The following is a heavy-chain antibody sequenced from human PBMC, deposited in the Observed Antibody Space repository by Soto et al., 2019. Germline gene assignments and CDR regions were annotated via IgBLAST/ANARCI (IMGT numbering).Heavy chain of an antibody. J-gene: IGHJ1*01. CDR3: ARDRVESGYPEYFQH. CDR1: GFTFSDHY. D-gene: IGHD3-22*01. CDR2: IKNKPESYTT. Sequence: GGSLRLSCAASGFTFSDHYIDWVRQAPGKGLEWVGLIKNKPESYTTYYADSVKGRFTISRDNSKNTLYLQMNSLRAEDTAVYYCARDRVESGYPEYFQHWGQGTLVTVS. V-gene: IGHV3-72*01.